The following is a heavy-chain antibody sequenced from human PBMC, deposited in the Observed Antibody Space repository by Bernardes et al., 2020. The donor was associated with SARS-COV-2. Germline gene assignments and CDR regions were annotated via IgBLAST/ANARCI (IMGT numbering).Heavy chain of an antibody. CDR3: GGGTNYKFDY. CDR2: TYHTGTT. V-gene: IGHV4-4*02. CDR1: GDSVSSSTW. J-gene: IGHJ4*02. D-gene: IGHD1-26*01. Sequence: SETLSLTCAVSGDSVSSSTWWIWVRQSPGVGLEYIGETYHTGTTKYKSSLKSRVTLSVDKPNNQFSLTLTSVTAADTAVYYFGGGTNYKFDYWGQGIRVTVPS.